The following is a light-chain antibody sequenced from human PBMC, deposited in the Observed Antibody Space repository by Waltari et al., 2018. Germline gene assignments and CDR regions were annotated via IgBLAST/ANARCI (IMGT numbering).Light chain of an antibody. V-gene: IGKV1-12*01. J-gene: IGKJ4*01. CDR1: QGIRSG. Sequence: DIQMTQSPPSVSASVGDRVPITCRASQGIRSGLSWYQQKPGKAPKLLIYATSNLQSGVPSRFSGSGSGTEFTLTISSLQPEDVATYYCQEANSFPLTFGGGTKVEI. CDR3: QEANSFPLT. CDR2: ATS.